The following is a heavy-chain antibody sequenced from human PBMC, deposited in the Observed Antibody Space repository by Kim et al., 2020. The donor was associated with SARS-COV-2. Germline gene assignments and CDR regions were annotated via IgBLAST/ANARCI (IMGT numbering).Heavy chain of an antibody. V-gene: IGHV3-49*04. D-gene: IGHD2-15*01. CDR2: IRSNTYGGTT. Sequence: GGSLRLSCSASGFIFGDHGMSWVRQAPGKGLEWVSFIRSNTYGGTTEYAASVKGRFTISRDDSKSIAYLQMHSLKTDDTAVYYCTREGGSTGTTNNRWYYMDVWGKGTTVRLL. CDR3: TREGGSTGTTNNRWYYMDV. J-gene: IGHJ6*03. CDR1: GFIFGDHG.